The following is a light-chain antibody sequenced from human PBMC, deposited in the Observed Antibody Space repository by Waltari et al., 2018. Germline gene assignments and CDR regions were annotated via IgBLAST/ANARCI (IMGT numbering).Light chain of an antibody. J-gene: IGKJ1*01. CDR1: QNIGEW. CDR2: KAS. V-gene: IGKV1-5*03. CDR3: HQYASYPWT. Sequence: DIQMPQSPSTLSASVGDTVTITCRASQNIGEWVAWYQQKVGGVPKPLLYKASILQGGVPSRFGGSGSGTEFTLTIYGLQPDDFATYYCHQYASYPWTFGQGTPVEIQ.